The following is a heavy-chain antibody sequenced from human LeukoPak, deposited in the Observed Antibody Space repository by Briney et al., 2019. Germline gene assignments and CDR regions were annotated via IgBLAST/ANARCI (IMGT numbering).Heavy chain of an antibody. CDR2: ISSSNGDI. CDR1: GFVFSTHS. D-gene: IGHD4-23*01. Sequence: GGSLRLSCAASGFVFSTHSMNWVRQAPGKGLEWVSWISSSNGDIYYADSVRGRFTISRDDAKNSLYLQMNSLRAEDTAVYYYVRDADGGNSWFDSWGQGTLVTVSS. V-gene: IGHV3-21*01. J-gene: IGHJ5*01. CDR3: VRDADGGNSWFDS.